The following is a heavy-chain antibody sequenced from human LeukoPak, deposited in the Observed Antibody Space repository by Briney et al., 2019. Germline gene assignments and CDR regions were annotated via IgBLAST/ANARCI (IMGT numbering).Heavy chain of an antibody. J-gene: IGHJ5*02. CDR2: IYHSGST. V-gene: IGHV4-4*02. Sequence: SGTLSLTCAVSGGSISSSDWWNWVRQPPGKGLEWIGEIYHSGSTNYNPSLKSRVTISVDTSKNQFSLKLSSVTAADTAVYYCARHEVIAAAGTGWFDPWGQGTLVTVSS. CDR3: ARHEVIAAAGTGWFDP. CDR1: GGSISSSDW. D-gene: IGHD6-13*01.